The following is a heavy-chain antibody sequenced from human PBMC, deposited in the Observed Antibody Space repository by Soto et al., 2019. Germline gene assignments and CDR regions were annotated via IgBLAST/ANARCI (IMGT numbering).Heavy chain of an antibody. CDR1: GDTDSSNSAA. CDR3: GRSVRGHVVKYFDY. Sequence: PSQTLSLTYAISGDTDSSNSAACNWIRQSPSRGLEWLGRTHYRSKRYNDYAVSVKSRITINPDTSKNQFYLQLSSVTPEDTAVYYCGRSVRGHVVKYFDYWGQGTLVTVSS. CDR2: THYRSKRYN. J-gene: IGHJ4*02. V-gene: IGHV6-1*01. D-gene: IGHD3-10*01.